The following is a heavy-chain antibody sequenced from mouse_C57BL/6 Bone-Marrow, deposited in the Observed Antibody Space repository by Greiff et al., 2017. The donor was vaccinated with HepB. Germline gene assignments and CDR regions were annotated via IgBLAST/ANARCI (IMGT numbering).Heavy chain of an antibody. CDR3: ARSGYYYGSSEGYFDV. D-gene: IGHD1-1*01. J-gene: IGHJ1*03. CDR1: GYTFTSYW. CDR2: IYPGSGST. Sequence: QVQLQQSGAELVKPGASVKMSCKASGYTFTSYWITWVKQRPGQGLEWIGDIYPGSGSTNYNEKFKSKATLTVDTSSSTAYMQLSSLTSEDSAVYYCARSGYYYGSSEGYFDVWGTGTTVTVSS. V-gene: IGHV1-55*01.